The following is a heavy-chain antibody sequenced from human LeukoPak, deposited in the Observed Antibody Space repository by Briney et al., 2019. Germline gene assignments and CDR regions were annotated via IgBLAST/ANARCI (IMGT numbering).Heavy chain of an antibody. V-gene: IGHV3-20*04. CDR1: GFTFDDYG. J-gene: IGHJ5*02. CDR3: ARAGIYCSGGSCYSWFDP. Sequence: GGSLRLSCAASGFTFDDYGMSWVRQAPGKGVEWVSGINWNGGSTGYADSVKGRFTISRDNAKNSLYLQMNSLRAEDTALYYCARAGIYCSGGSCYSWFDPWGQGTLVTVSS. D-gene: IGHD2-15*01. CDR2: INWNGGST.